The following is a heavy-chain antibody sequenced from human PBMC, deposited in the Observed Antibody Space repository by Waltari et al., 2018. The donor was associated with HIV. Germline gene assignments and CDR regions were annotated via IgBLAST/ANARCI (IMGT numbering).Heavy chain of an antibody. CDR2: ISYSGST. V-gene: IGHV4-59*01. CDR1: SVAIKNDY. J-gene: IGHJ4*02. Sequence: QVPLHESRPGLVKPSESLSLTCTVSSVAIKNDYLNWIRQPPGKELEWIGYISYSGSTKYGPLKSRVTLSMVSSKNQFSLKLRSVTAADTAVYFCARGRRWLQFHGHYYFDYWGQGTLVTVSS. D-gene: IGHD3-10*01. CDR3: ARGRRWLQFHGHYYFDY.